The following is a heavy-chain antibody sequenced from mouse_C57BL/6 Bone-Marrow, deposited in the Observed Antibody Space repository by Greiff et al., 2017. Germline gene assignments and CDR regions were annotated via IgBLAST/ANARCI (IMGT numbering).Heavy chain of an antibody. CDR3: ARQAIYYGMDY. J-gene: IGHJ4*01. V-gene: IGHV5-6*01. Sequence: EVKLMESGGDLVKPGGSLKLSCAASGFTFSSYGMSWVRQTPDKRLELVATISSGGSYTYYPDSVKGRFTISRDNAKNTLYLQMSSLKSEDTAMYYSARQAIYYGMDYWGQGTTVTVSS. CDR1: GFTFSSYG. CDR2: ISSGGSYT.